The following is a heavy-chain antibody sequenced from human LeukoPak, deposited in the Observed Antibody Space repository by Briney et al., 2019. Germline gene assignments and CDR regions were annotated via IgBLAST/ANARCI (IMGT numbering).Heavy chain of an antibody. J-gene: IGHJ4*02. CDR3: AREKQSGGTPFDY. Sequence: GGSLRLSCVASGFTFTGHSMHWVRQAPGKGLEWVAVVGNDEKTKFYADSLKGRFTVSRDDSKNTVYLQMNSLRDEDTAVYYCAREKQSGGTPFDYWGQGSLVTVSS. V-gene: IGHV3-30*04. CDR2: VGNDEKTK. CDR1: GFTFTGHS. D-gene: IGHD1-26*01.